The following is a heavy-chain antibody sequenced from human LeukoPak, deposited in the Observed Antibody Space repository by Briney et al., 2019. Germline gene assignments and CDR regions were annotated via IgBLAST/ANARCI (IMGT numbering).Heavy chain of an antibody. Sequence: ASVKVSCKASGYTFSGYYIHWVRQAPGQGLEWMGWLSPKSGATKYAQKFQGRVTLTRDLSLSTAYMDLNSLTSDDTAVYYCARDTYGGSYFPPPYWGQGTLVTVFS. CDR2: LSPKSGAT. V-gene: IGHV1-2*02. J-gene: IGHJ4*02. CDR1: GYTFSGYY. CDR3: ARDTYGGSYFPPPY. D-gene: IGHD1-26*01.